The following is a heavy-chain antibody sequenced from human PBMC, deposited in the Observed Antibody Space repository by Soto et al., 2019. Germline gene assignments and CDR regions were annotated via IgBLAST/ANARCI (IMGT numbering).Heavy chain of an antibody. CDR2: IYHSGST. CDR3: ARRPLEYCISTSCQVLYYFDY. CDR1: RFSIRSHIW. Sequence: SETLPLTCVDSRFSIRSHIWWSSGSYTPGVGLEWIGAIYHSGSTNYNPSLKSRVTISVDKSKNQFSLKLSSVTAADTAVYYCARRPLEYCISTSCQVLYYFDYWGQGTLVTVSS. J-gene: IGHJ4*02. V-gene: IGHV4-4*02. D-gene: IGHD2-2*01.